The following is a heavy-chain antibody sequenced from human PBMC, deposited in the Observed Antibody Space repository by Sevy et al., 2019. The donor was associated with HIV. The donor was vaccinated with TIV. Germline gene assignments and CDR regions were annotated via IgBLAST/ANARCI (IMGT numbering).Heavy chain of an antibody. CDR3: TTASWSQEDYYNY. CDR1: GFTFSNAW. Sequence: GGSLRLSCAASGFTFSNAWMSWVRQAPGKGLEWVGRIKGKIYDGTIDYPAPVKGRFSISRDDSKNTLYLQMNSLKTEDTAGYYFTTASWSQEDYYNYWGQGTLVTVSS. CDR2: IKGKIYDGTI. V-gene: IGHV3-15*01. J-gene: IGHJ4*02. D-gene: IGHD6-13*01.